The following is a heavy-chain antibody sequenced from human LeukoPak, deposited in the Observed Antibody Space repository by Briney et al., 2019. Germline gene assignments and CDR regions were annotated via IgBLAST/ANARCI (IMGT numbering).Heavy chain of an antibody. J-gene: IGHJ4*02. D-gene: IGHD4-11*01. CDR1: GFTFSSYA. CDR2: ISSNGGST. V-gene: IGHV3-64*01. CDR3: ASPSIYSNLIDY. Sequence: GGSLRLSCAASGFTFSSYAMHWVRQAPGKGLEYVSAISSNGGSTYYANSVKGRFTISRDNAKNTLYLQMNSLRAEDMAVYYCASPSIYSNLIDYWGQGTLVTVSS.